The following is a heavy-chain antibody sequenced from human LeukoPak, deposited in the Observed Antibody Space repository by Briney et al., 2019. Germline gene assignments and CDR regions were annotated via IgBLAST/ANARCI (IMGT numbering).Heavy chain of an antibody. Sequence: GGSLRLSCAASGFTFTNAWMSWVRQTPGKGLEWGSFIYSGGTTDYAAPVKGRFTISRDDSKNTLYLQMNSLKTEDTAVYYCTTDPTLGGRIKYYYYMDVWGKGTTVTISS. CDR2: IYSGGTT. V-gene: IGHV3-15*01. D-gene: IGHD3-16*01. CDR1: GFTFTNAW. CDR3: TTDPTLGGRIKYYYYMDV. J-gene: IGHJ6*03.